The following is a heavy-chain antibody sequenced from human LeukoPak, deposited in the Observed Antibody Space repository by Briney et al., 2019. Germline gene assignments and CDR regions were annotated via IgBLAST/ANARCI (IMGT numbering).Heavy chain of an antibody. CDR1: GFTFSSYA. V-gene: IGHV3-30*02. CDR3: AKGSKEVLFTRDHYMDV. D-gene: IGHD3-3*01. CDR2: IRYDGSNK. Sequence: PGGSLRLSCAASGFTFSSYAMHWVRQAPGKGLEWVAFIRYDGSNKYYADSVKGRLTISRDNSKNKLYLQMNSLRAEDTAVYYCAKGSKEVLFTRDHYMDVWGKGTTVTISS. J-gene: IGHJ6*03.